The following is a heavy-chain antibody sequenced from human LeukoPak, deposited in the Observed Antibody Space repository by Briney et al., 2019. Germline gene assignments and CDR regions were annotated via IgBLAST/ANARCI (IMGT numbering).Heavy chain of an antibody. CDR2: IYSSGST. D-gene: IGHD5-12*01. Sequence: GGSLRLSCAASGFTVSSNYMSWVRQAPGKGLEWVSVIYSSGSTYYADSVKGRFTISRDNSKNTLYLQMNSLRAEDTAVYYCARVGVAIDHFDYWGQGTLVTVSS. CDR1: GFTVSSNY. CDR3: ARVGVAIDHFDY. V-gene: IGHV3-53*01. J-gene: IGHJ4*02.